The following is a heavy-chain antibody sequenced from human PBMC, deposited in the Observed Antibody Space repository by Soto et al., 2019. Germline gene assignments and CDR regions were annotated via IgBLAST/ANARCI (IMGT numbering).Heavy chain of an antibody. V-gene: IGHV3-33*06. Sequence: GGSLRLSCAASGFTFSSYGMHWVRQAPGKGLEWVAVIWYDGSNKYYADSVKGRFTISRDNSKNTVYLQMNSLRAEDTAVYYCAKDQWGTPATGDYWGQGTLVTVSS. CDR2: IWYDGSNK. CDR1: GFTFSSYG. J-gene: IGHJ4*02. D-gene: IGHD6-13*01. CDR3: AKDQWGTPATGDY.